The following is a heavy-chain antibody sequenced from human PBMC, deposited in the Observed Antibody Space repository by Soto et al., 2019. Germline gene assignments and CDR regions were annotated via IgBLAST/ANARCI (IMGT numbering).Heavy chain of an antibody. CDR1: GYTFTGYY. CDR2: INPNSGGT. J-gene: IGHJ6*02. D-gene: IGHD2-15*01. CDR3: AREIVVVVAATPPGGMDV. V-gene: IGHV1-2*02. Sequence: GASVKVSCKASGYTFTGYYMHWVRQAPGQGLEWMGWINPNSGGTNYAQKFQGRVTMTRDTSISTAYMELSRLRSDDTAVYYCAREIVVVVAATPPGGMDVWGQGTTVTVS.